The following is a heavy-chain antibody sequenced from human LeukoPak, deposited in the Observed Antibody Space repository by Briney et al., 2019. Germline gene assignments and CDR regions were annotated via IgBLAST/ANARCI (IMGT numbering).Heavy chain of an antibody. J-gene: IGHJ4*02. CDR2: ISGDGGST. CDR3: ARESGKFDY. V-gene: IGHV3-43*02. CDR1: GLPITGFD. Sequence: GGSLRLSCVASGLPITGFDMHWVRQAPGKGLEWVSLISGDGGSTFYADSVKGRFSISRDNSKNSLSLEMNSLRNEDTAMYYCARESGKFDYWGQGTLVAVSS.